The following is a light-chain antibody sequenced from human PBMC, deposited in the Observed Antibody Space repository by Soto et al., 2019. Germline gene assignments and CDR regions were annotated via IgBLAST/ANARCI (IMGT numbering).Light chain of an antibody. CDR1: QGIYNY. Sequence: DIPMTQSPSSLSASVGDRVTITCRASQGIYNYLAWYQQKPGKAPKLLIYAASTLEAGVPSRFSGSGSGTDFTLTISSLQPEDVSSYYCYKYNRALLTFGQGTRLEIK. CDR2: AAS. V-gene: IGKV1-27*01. CDR3: YKYNRALLT. J-gene: IGKJ5*01.